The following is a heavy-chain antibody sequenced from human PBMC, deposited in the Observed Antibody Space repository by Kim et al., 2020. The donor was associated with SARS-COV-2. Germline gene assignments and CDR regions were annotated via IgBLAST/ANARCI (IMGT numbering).Heavy chain of an antibody. CDR3: ARDSSGYYSRGVDI. CDR1: GFTFSSYS. D-gene: IGHD3-22*01. V-gene: IGHV3-48*01. CDR2: ISSSSSTI. J-gene: IGHJ3*02. Sequence: GGSLRLSCAASGFTFSSYSMNWVRQAPGKGLEWVSYISSSSSTIYYADSVKGRFTISRDNAKNSLYLQMNSLRAEDTAVYYCARDSSGYYSRGVDIWGQGTMVTVSS.